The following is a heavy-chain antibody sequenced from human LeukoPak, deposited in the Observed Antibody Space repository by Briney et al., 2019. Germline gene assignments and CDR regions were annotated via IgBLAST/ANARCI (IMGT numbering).Heavy chain of an antibody. CDR2: INHSGST. V-gene: IGHV4-34*01. J-gene: IGHJ6*02. D-gene: IGHD2-2*01. CDR1: GGSFSGYY. Sequence: SETLSLTCAVYGGSFSGYYWSWIRQPPGKGLEWIGEINHSGSTNYNPSLKSRVTTSVDTSKNQFSLKLSSVTAADTAVYYCARTAYCSSTSCYSYPRYYYHGMDVWGQGTTVTVSS. CDR3: ARTAYCSSTSCYSYPRYYYHGMDV.